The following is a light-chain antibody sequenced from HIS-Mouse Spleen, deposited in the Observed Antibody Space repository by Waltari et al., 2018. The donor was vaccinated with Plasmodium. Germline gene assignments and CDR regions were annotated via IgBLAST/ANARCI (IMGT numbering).Light chain of an antibody. J-gene: IGLJ2*01. Sequence: QSALTQPPSASGSPGQSVTISCTGTSSDVGGYNYVSWYQQHPGKAPKLMIYEVSKRPQGVPDRVSGSKSGNTASLTVSGLQAEDEADYYCSSYAGSNNLVFGGGTKLTVL. V-gene: IGLV2-8*01. CDR2: EVS. CDR1: SSDVGGYNY. CDR3: SSYAGSNNLV.